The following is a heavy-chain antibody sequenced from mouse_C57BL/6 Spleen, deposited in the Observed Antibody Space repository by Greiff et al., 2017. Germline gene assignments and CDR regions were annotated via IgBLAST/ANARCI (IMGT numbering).Heavy chain of an antibody. V-gene: IGHV1-15*01. Sequence: VQLQQSGAELVRPGASVTLSCKASGYTFTDYGMHWVKQTPVHGLEWIGAIDPETGGTAYNQKFKGKAILTADKSSSTAYMKLRSLTSEDSAVYYCTYLITTLVDWYFDVWGTGTTVTVSS. J-gene: IGHJ1*03. CDR1: GYTFTDYG. CDR2: IDPETGGT. D-gene: IGHD1-1*01. CDR3: TYLITTLVDWYFDV.